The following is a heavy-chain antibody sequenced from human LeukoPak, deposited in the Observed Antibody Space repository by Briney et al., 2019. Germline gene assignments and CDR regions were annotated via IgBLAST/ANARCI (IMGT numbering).Heavy chain of an antibody. CDR3: ARAYTPFYCSGGSCSAYYFDY. CDR1: GGSFSGYY. CDR2: INHSGST. J-gene: IGHJ4*02. V-gene: IGHV4-34*01. Sequence: SETLSLTCAVYGGSFSGYYWSWIRQPPGKGLEWIGEINHSGSTNYNPSLKSRVAISVDTSKNQFSLKLSSVTAADTAVYYCARAYTPFYCSGGSCSAYYFDYWGQETLVTVSS. D-gene: IGHD2-15*01.